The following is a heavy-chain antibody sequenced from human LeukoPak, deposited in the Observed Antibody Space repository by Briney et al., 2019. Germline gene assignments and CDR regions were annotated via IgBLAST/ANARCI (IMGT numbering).Heavy chain of an antibody. CDR2: LFHTGNT. D-gene: IGHD2-2*01. CDR3: ARLVVPAASESWFDP. J-gene: IGHJ5*02. V-gene: IGHV4-38-2*02. Sequence: SETLSLTCTVSGYSISGGYYWGWIRQPPGKGLEWIGSLFHTGNTYYNPSLKSRVTMSVDPSKNRFSLKLSSVTAADTAVYYCARLVVPAASESWFDPWGQGTLVTVSS. CDR1: GYSISGGYY.